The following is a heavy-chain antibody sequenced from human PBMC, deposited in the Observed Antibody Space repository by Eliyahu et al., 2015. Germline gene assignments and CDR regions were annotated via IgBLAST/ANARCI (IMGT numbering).Heavy chain of an antibody. CDR1: GFTVSSNY. CDR2: IYSGGST. Sequence: EVQLVESGGGLIQPGGSLRLSCAASGFTVSSNYMSWVRQAPGKGLEWVSVIYSGGSTYYADSVKGRFTISRDNSKNTLYLQMNSLRAEDTAVYYCARANGIAVAAQNTHYYGMDVWGQGTTVTVSS. CDR3: ARANGIAVAAQNTHYYGMDV. V-gene: IGHV3-53*01. J-gene: IGHJ6*02. D-gene: IGHD6-19*01.